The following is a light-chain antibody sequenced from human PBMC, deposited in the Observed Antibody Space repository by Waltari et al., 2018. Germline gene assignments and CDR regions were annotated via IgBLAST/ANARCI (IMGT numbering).Light chain of an antibody. V-gene: IGLV4-69*01. CDR3: ETGGHGTWV. CDR1: SGHSSNI. J-gene: IGLJ3*02. Sequence: QLVLTQSPTDSASMGASVKLACTLSSGHSSNIIARLQPQPAKGPRYLMQVNIDGSHRKGDGIPDRVSGSSAAAMRYLTSASLQSEDVADSYSETGGHGTWVFGGETKLTVL. CDR2: VNIDGSH.